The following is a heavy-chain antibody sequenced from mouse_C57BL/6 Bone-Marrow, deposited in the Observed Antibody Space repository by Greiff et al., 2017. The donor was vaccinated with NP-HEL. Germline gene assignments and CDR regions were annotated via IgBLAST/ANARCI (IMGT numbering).Heavy chain of an antibody. V-gene: IGHV1-69*01. CDR1: GYTFTSYW. D-gene: IGHD1-1*01. J-gene: IGHJ2*01. CDR3: ARSGTTVVVFDY. CDR2: IDPSDSYT. Sequence: QVQLQQPGAELVMPGASVKLSCKASGYTFTSYWMHWVKQRPGQGLEWIGEIDPSDSYTNYNQKFKGKSTLTVDKSSSSAYMQLSSLTSEDSAVYYCARSGTTVVVFDYWGQGTTLTVSS.